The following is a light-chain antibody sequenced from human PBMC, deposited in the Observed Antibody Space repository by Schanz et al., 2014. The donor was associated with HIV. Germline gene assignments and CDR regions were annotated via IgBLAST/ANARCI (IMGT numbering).Light chain of an antibody. J-gene: IGLJ2*01. CDR1: SSDVGGYNY. CDR3: NSYTRTSTPV. Sequence: QSALAQPASVSGSPGQSITISCTGTSSDVGGYNYVSWYQRHPGKAPKLMIYDVSNRPSGVSNCFSGSKSGNTASLTISGLQAEDEADYYCNSYTRTSTPVLGGGTKLTVL. CDR2: DVS. V-gene: IGLV2-14*03.